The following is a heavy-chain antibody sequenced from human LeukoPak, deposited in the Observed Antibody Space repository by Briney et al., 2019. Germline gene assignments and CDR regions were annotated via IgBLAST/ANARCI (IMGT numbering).Heavy chain of an antibody. D-gene: IGHD3-22*01. CDR1: EYGFNTYW. CDR2: FYPGDSDT. J-gene: IGHJ4*02. CDR3: ARHLPANGYYDSSGPDY. Sequence: ESLKISCRGFEYGFNTYWIGWVRKMPGKGREWLGTFYPGDSDTRYSPSFQGQVTISADKSISTAYLQWSSLKASDTAMYYCARHLPANGYYDSSGPDYWGQGTLVTVSS. V-gene: IGHV5-51*01.